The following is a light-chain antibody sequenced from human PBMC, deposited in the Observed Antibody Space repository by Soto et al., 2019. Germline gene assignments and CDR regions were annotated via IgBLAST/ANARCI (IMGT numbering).Light chain of an antibody. Sequence: EIVLTQSPGTLSLSPGERDTLSCRASQSVTGSYLAWYQQKPGQAPRLLIYGASSRATGIPDRFSGSGSGTDFTLTISRLEPEDFAVYYCQRYGTSPKTFGQGTKVEIK. J-gene: IGKJ1*01. CDR3: QRYGTSPKT. V-gene: IGKV3-20*01. CDR1: QSVTGSY. CDR2: GAS.